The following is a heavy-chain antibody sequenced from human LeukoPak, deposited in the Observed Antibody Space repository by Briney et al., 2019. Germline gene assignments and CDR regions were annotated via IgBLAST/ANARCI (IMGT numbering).Heavy chain of an antibody. Sequence: ASVTVSCKASGYTFTSYGISWVRQAPGQGLEWMGWISAYNGNTNYAQKLQGRVTMTTDTSTSTAYMELRSLRSDDTAVYYCARVSERVATILPPPTYDFMRMGYDAFDIWGQGTMVTVSS. V-gene: IGHV1-18*01. CDR1: GYTFTSYG. J-gene: IGHJ3*02. CDR3: ARVSERVATILPPPTYDFMRMGYDAFDI. D-gene: IGHD5-12*01. CDR2: ISAYNGNT.